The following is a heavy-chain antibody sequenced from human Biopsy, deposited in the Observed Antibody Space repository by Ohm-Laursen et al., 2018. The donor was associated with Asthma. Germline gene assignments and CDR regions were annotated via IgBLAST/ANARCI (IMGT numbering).Heavy chain of an antibody. V-gene: IGHV4-39*01. CDR1: SGSGGYMRSGNYY. CDR3: VRGSSSWHHGPFHYYYGLDV. J-gene: IGHJ6*02. Sequence: SQTLSLTCSLSSGSGGYMRSGNYYWGWIRQPPGKGLEWIGSIYYSGTTYYNPSLESRVTVSADTSKNQFSLKLPSVTAADTAVYYCVRGSSSWHHGPFHYYYGLDVWDQGTTATVSS. CDR2: IYYSGTT. D-gene: IGHD6-13*01.